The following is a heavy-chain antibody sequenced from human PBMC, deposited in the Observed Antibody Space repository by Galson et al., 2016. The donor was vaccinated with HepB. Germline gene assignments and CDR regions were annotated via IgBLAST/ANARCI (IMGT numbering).Heavy chain of an antibody. CDR3: ARDRPGAGAFDF. D-gene: IGHD1-26*01. CDR2: IFSIATT. CDR1: GVSLSHYH. Sequence: ETLSLTCSVSGVSLSHYHWNWIRQSPEKGLEWIGYIFSIATTNYNPSLQSRISISVDTSKNQFSLTLRSVTAADTAVYYCARDRPGAGAFDFWGQGVMVTVSS. V-gene: IGHV4-59*01. J-gene: IGHJ3*01.